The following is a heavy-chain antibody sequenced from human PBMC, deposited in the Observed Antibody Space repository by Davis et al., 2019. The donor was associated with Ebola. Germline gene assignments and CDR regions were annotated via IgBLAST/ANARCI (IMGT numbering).Heavy chain of an antibody. Sequence: MPGGSLRLSCAASGFTFSSYSMNWVRQPPGKGLEWIANIYYSGGTYYNLSLKSRVTISVDTSKNQFSLKLSSVTAADTAVYYCAREGKTRGFDYWGQGTLVTVSS. J-gene: IGHJ4*02. D-gene: IGHD1-7*01. CDR1: GFTFSSYSMN. CDR2: IYYSGGT. CDR3: AREGKTRGFDY. V-gene: IGHV4-59*04.